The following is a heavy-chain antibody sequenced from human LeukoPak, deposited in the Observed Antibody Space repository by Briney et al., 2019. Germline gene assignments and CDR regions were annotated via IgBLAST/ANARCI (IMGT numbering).Heavy chain of an antibody. CDR3: AKDEAAMVRFGLDY. CDR2: ISYDGSHK. CDR1: GFTFSSYG. Sequence: GRSLRLSCAASGFTFSSYGMHWVRQAPGKGLEWVALISYDGSHKYYADSVKGRFTISRDNSKNTLYLQMNSLKAEDTAVYYCAKDEAAMVRFGLDYWGQGTLVTVSS. J-gene: IGHJ4*02. V-gene: IGHV3-30*18. D-gene: IGHD5-18*01.